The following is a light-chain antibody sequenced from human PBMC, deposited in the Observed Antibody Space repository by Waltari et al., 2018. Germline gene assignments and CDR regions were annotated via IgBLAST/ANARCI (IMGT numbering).Light chain of an antibody. V-gene: IGKV3-20*01. CDR3: QHYVNLPVT. CDR1: QSVSRA. J-gene: IGKJ1*01. CDR2: AAS. Sequence: EIVLTQSPGTLSLSPGERATLSCRASQSVSRALAWYQQKPGQAPRLLIDAASTRATGVPDRFSGSGSGTDFSITISRLDPEDFAVYYCQHYVNLPVTFGQGTKVEI.